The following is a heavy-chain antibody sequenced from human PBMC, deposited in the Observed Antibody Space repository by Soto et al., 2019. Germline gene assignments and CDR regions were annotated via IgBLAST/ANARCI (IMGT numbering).Heavy chain of an antibody. J-gene: IGHJ6*01. Sequence: VSVKVFFKASGYTFTPFYMHCVRQAPGQGLEWMGIINPSGDSTSYAQKFQGRVTMTRDTSTTTVYMHLSSLRSEDTAVYYCARDRLDSSVSGAYSYGMDVWGQGTTVTVSS. V-gene: IGHV1-46*01. CDR1: GYTFTPFY. CDR2: INPSGDST. D-gene: IGHD3-22*01. CDR3: ARDRLDSSVSGAYSYGMDV.